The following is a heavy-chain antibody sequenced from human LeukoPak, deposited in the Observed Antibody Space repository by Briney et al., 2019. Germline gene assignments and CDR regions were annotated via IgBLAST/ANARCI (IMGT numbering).Heavy chain of an antibody. CDR3: ARETTVTTGAFDI. Sequence: AETLSLTCAVYGGSFSGYYWSWIRQPPGKGLEWIGEIYHSGSTNYNPSLKSRVTISVDKSKNQFSLKLSSVTAADTAVYYCARETTVTTGAFDIWGQGTMVTVSS. J-gene: IGHJ3*02. CDR2: IYHSGST. CDR1: GGSFSGYY. D-gene: IGHD4-17*01. V-gene: IGHV4-34*01.